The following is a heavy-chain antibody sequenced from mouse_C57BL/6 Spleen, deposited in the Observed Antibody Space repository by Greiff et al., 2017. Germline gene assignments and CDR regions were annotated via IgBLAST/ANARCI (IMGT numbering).Heavy chain of an antibody. J-gene: IGHJ4*01. CDR2: IWRGGST. CDR3: AKTLYYSNSYYAMDY. V-gene: IGHV2-5*01. CDR1: GFSLTSYG. D-gene: IGHD2-5*01. Sequence: QVQLQQSGPGLVQPSQSLSITCTVSGFSLTSYGVHWVRQSPGKGLEWLGVIWRGGSTDYNAAFMSRLSITKDNSKSQVFFKMNSLQADDTAIYYCAKTLYYSNSYYAMDYWGQGTSVTVSS.